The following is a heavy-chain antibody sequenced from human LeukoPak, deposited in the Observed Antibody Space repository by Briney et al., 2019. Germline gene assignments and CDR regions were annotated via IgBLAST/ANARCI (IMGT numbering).Heavy chain of an antibody. Sequence: ASVKVSCKASGYTFSNHGITWVRQAPGQGLEWMGWINPNSGGTNYAQKFQGRVTMTRDTSISTAYMELSRLRSDDTAVYYCARDEYGDYPWDYWGQGTLVTVSS. V-gene: IGHV1-2*02. CDR1: GYTFSNHG. CDR3: ARDEYGDYPWDY. J-gene: IGHJ4*02. D-gene: IGHD4-17*01. CDR2: INPNSGGT.